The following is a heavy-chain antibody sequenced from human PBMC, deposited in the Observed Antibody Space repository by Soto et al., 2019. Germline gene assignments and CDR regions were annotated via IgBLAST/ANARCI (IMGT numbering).Heavy chain of an antibody. D-gene: IGHD2-15*01. CDR3: ASDLRQGWFLKASGGFEI. J-gene: IGHJ3*02. CDR2: IYSLGQT. Sequence: GGSLRLSCFAAGFTVSNTYMNWVRQAPGKGLECVPVIYSLGQTYYAGYVKGRFTISRDNSRNTVYLQIDNLRADDTAVYYCASDLRQGWFLKASGGFEICGEGTKVTVSS. CDR1: GFTVSNTY. V-gene: IGHV3-53*01.